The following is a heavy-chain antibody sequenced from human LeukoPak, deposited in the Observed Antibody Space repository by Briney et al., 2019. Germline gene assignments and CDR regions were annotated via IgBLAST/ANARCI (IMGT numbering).Heavy chain of an antibody. V-gene: IGHV4-39*07. J-gene: IGHJ4*02. Sequence: SETLSLTCTVSGGSISSSSYYWGWIRQPPGKGLEWIGSIYYSGSTYYNPSLKSRVTISVDTSKNQFSLKLSSVTAADTAVYYCARGRYYGSGSYYTSDYWGQGTLVTVSS. CDR2: IYYSGST. CDR3: ARGRYYGSGSYYTSDY. CDR1: GGSISSSSYY. D-gene: IGHD3-10*01.